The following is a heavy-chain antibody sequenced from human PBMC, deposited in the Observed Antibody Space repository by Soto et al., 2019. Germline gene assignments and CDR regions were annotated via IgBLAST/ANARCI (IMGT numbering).Heavy chain of an antibody. J-gene: IGHJ4*02. Sequence: QVQLQESGPGLVKPSQTLSLTCTVSGGSISSGGYYWSWIRQHPGKGLEWIGYIYYSGSTYYNPSLQRXATXSXATSKNQFSLKLSSVTAADTAVYYCARDEDEQAHRYWGQGTLVTVSS. D-gene: IGHD6-13*01. CDR3: ARDEDEQAHRY. CDR1: GGSISSGGYY. CDR2: IYYSGST. V-gene: IGHV4-31*03.